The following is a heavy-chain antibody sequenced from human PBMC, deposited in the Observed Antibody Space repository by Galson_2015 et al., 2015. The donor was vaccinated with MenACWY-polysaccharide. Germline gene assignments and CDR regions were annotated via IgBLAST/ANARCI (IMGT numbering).Heavy chain of an antibody. V-gene: IGHV3-74*01. J-gene: IGHJ5*02. D-gene: IGHD3-3*01. CDR2: ISSDGSST. Sequence: SLRLSCAASGFTFSSYWMHWVRQAPGKGLVWVSRISSDGSSTSYAGSVKGRFTISRDNAKNTLHLQMSSLRAEDTAVYYCAKDSTDFWSVAGRFDHWGQGTLVTVSS. CDR1: GFTFSSYW. CDR3: AKDSTDFWSVAGRFDH.